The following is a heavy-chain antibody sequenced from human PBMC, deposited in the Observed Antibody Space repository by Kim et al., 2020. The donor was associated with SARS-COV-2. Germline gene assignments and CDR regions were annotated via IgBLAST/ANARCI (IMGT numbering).Heavy chain of an antibody. D-gene: IGHD6-13*01. V-gene: IGHV3-33*06. CDR1: GFTFSSYA. CDR2: IWYDGSNK. CDR3: AKGGYSSSWYAEGPYYYYGMDV. Sequence: GGSLRLSCAASGFTFSSYAMHWVRQAPGKGLEWVAVIWYDGSNKYYADSVKGRFTISRDNSKNTLYLQMNSLRAEDTAVYYCAKGGYSSSWYAEGPYYYYGMDVWGQGTTVTVSS. J-gene: IGHJ6*02.